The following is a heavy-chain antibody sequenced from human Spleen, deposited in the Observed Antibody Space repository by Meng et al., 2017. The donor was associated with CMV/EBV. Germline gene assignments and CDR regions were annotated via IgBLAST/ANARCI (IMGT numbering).Heavy chain of an antibody. V-gene: IGHV4-34*01. CDR2: INHSGST. Sequence: QVEIQEWGGGVLKASETLSLTCAVYGGSFSGYYWRWIRQTPGKGLEWIGEINHSGSTNYNPSLKSRVTISVDTSKNQFSLKLSSVTAADTAVYYCARGGSGSYYSGRGWFDPWGQGTLVTVSS. J-gene: IGHJ5*02. D-gene: IGHD1-26*01. CDR3: ARGGSGSYYSGRGWFDP. CDR1: GGSFSGYY.